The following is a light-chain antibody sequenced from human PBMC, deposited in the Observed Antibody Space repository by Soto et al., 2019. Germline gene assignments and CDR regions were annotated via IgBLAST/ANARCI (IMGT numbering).Light chain of an antibody. J-gene: IGKJ2*01. CDR1: QSVSSSY. CDR2: GAS. CDR3: QQYGSSLGT. Sequence: EIVLTQSPGTLSLSPGESATLSCRASQSVSSSYLAWYQQKPGQAPRLLIHGASSRATGIPDRFSGSGSGTDFSLTISRLEPEDFAVYYCQQYGSSLGTFGQGTKLEIK. V-gene: IGKV3-20*01.